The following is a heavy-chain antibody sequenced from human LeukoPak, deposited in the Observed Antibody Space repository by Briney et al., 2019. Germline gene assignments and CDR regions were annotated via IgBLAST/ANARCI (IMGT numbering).Heavy chain of an antibody. D-gene: IGHD4-23*01. V-gene: IGHV1-69*13. Sequence: GASVKVSCKASGGTFSSYAISWVRQAPGQGLEWMGGIIPIFGTANYAQKFQGRVTITADESTSTAYMELSRLRSDDTAVYYCARDMGTTVVTFDYWGQGTLVTVSS. J-gene: IGHJ4*02. CDR2: IIPIFGTA. CDR1: GGTFSSYA. CDR3: ARDMGTTVVTFDY.